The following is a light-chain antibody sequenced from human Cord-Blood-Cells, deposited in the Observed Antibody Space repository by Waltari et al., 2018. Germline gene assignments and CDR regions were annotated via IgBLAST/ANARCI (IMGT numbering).Light chain of an antibody. Sequence: DIHMTQSPSSLSASVGDRVTITCQASQDISNYLNWYQQKPGKAPKLLIYDASKLETGVPSRFSGSGSGTDFTFTISSLQPEDIATYYCQQYDNLPLTFGGGTKVEIK. V-gene: IGKV1-33*01. CDR2: DAS. J-gene: IGKJ4*01. CDR3: QQYDNLPLT. CDR1: QDISNY.